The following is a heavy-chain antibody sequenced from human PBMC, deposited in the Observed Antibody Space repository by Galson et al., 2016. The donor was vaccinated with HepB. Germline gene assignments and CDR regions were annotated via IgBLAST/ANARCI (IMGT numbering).Heavy chain of an antibody. J-gene: IGHJ4*02. Sequence: SLRLSCAASGFTFSSFWMNWVRQAPGKGLEWVSSINRGGDTMFYEDSVEGRFTIFRDNDKNSLYLQMDSLRVEDTAVYYCVGRFDYWGQGTLVTVSS. CDR2: INRGGDTM. CDR1: GFTFSSFW. CDR3: VGRFDY. D-gene: IGHD3-10*01. V-gene: IGHV3-48*03.